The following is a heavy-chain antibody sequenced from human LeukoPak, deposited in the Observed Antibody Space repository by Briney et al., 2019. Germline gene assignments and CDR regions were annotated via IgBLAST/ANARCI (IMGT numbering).Heavy chain of an antibody. J-gene: IGHJ6*02. CDR3: ARDLLIADYYYGMDV. CDR2: IYHSGST. D-gene: IGHD2-21*01. V-gene: IGHV4-38-2*02. CDR1: GYSISSGYY. Sequence: SETLSLTCTVSGYSISSGYYWGWIRQPPGKGLEWIGSIYHSGSTYYNPSLKSRVTISVDTSKNQFSLKLSSVTAADTAVYYCARDLLIADYYYGMDVWGQGTTVTVSS.